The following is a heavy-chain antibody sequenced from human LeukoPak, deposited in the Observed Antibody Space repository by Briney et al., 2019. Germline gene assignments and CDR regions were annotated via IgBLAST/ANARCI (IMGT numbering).Heavy chain of an antibody. V-gene: IGHV1-69*04. J-gene: IGHJ5*02. D-gene: IGHD3-10*01. CDR2: IIPILGIA. CDR3: ARDPFLWLGDLNWFDP. Sequence: ASVKVSCKASGYTFTSYDINWVRQAPGQGLEWMGRIIPILGIANYAQKFQGRVTIIADKSTSTAYMELSSLRSEDTAVYYCARDPFLWLGDLNWFDPWGQGTLVTVSS. CDR1: GYTFTSYD.